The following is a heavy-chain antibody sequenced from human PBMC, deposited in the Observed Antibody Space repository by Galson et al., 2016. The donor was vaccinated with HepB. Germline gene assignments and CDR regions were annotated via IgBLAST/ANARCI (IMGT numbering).Heavy chain of an antibody. CDR1: GYSFTSHS. D-gene: IGHD3-10*01. CDR3: ARDRDNYGSGSEY. V-gene: IGHV1-18*01. CDR2: ITTYSGDT. Sequence: VKVSCKASGYSFTSHSISWVRQAPGQGLEWMGYITTYSGDTYYAPNLQGRVTMTTDTSTRTAYMELRSLRSDDTAVYYCARDRDNYGSGSEYWGQGTLVTVSS. J-gene: IGHJ4*02.